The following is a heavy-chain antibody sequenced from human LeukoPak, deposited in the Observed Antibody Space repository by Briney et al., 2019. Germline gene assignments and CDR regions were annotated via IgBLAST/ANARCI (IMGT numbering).Heavy chain of an antibody. Sequence: SETLSLTCTVSGGSISSYYWNWIRQPPGKGLEWIGYIYYSGTTNYNPSLKSRVSMSVDTSKNQFSLKLSSVTAADTAVYYCARHRGYYYYYMDVWGKGTTVTISS. V-gene: IGHV4-59*08. J-gene: IGHJ6*03. CDR2: IYYSGTT. CDR1: GGSISSYY. CDR3: ARHRGYYYYYMDV.